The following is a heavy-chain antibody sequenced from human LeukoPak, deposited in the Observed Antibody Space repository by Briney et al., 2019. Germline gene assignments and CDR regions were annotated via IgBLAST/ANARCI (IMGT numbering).Heavy chain of an antibody. Sequence: GGSLRLSCAASGFTFSSYGMQWVRQAPGKGLEWMAVISYDGSNICYADSVKGRFTISRDNSKTTLYLQMNSLRAEDTAVYYCAKDLRSSWSLDYWGQGTLVTVSS. D-gene: IGHD6-13*01. J-gene: IGHJ4*02. CDR3: AKDLRSSWSLDY. V-gene: IGHV3-30*18. CDR2: ISYDGSNI. CDR1: GFTFSSYG.